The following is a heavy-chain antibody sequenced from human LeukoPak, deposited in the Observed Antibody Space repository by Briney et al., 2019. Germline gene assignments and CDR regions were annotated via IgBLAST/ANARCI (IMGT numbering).Heavy chain of an antibody. CDR3: ADSNTGAQGPYYYYGMDV. Sequence: GGSLRLSCAASGFTFSSYAMSWVRQAPGKGLEWVSAISGSGGSTYYADSVKGRFTISRDNSKNTLYLQMNSLRAEDTAVYYCADSNTGAQGPYYYYGMDVWGQGTTVTVSS. J-gene: IGHJ6*02. CDR1: GFTFSSYA. D-gene: IGHD1-14*01. CDR2: ISGSGGST. V-gene: IGHV3-23*01.